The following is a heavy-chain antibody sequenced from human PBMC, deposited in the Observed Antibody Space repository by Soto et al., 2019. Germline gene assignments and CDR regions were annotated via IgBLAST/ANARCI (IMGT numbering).Heavy chain of an antibody. D-gene: IGHD5-12*01. V-gene: IGHV3-48*02. J-gene: IGHJ4*02. CDR3: ARVGGATLATMYFDP. CDR1: GLTFTGYS. Sequence: EVQLVESGGGLIQPGGSLRLACAVSGLTFTGYSMNWVRQAPGKGLEWVSFINSGSSTIFYADSVKGRFTISRDNAKSALDLGMNSLRDEDTAVYYCARVGGATLATMYFDPWGQGTLVTVSS. CDR2: INSGSSTI.